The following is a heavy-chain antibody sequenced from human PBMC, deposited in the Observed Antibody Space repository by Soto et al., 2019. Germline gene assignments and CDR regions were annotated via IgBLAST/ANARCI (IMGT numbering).Heavy chain of an antibody. CDR1: GGSISSSSYY. CDR2: IYYSGST. V-gene: IGHV4-39*01. CDR3: ARPPISGYHSSQYNWFDT. D-gene: IGHD6-13*01. J-gene: IGHJ5*02. Sequence: PSETLSLTCTVSGGSISSSSYYWGWIRQPPGKGLEWIGSIYYSGSTYYNPSLKSRVTISLDTSKNQFSLKLSSVTAADTVVSYCARPPISGYHSSQYNWFDTWGQGTLVTVSS.